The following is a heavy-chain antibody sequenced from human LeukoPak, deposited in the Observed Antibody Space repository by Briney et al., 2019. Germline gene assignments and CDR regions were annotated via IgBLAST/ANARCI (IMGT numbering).Heavy chain of an antibody. Sequence: SETLSLTCAVYGGSFSGYYWSWIRQPPGKGLEWIGEINHSGSTNYNPSLKSRVTISVDTSKIQFSLKLSSVTAADTAVYYCARATGYSSGWYGYWGQGALVTVSS. CDR2: INHSGST. CDR3: ARATGYSSGWYGY. CDR1: GGSFSGYY. D-gene: IGHD6-19*01. J-gene: IGHJ4*02. V-gene: IGHV4-34*01.